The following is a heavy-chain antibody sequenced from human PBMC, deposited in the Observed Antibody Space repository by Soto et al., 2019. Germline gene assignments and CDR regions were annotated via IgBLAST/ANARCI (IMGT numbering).Heavy chain of an antibody. V-gene: IGHV1-2*02. CDR1: GYTFTGYY. J-gene: IGHJ6*02. Sequence: ASVKVSCKASGYTFTGYYMHWVRQAPGQGLEWMGWINPNSGGTNYAQKFQGRVTMTRDTSISTAYMELSRLRSDDTAVYYCARVAGFNPRDYYYYGMDVWGQGTTVTVS. CDR2: INPNSGGT. CDR3: ARVAGFNPRDYYYYGMDV. D-gene: IGHD6-19*01.